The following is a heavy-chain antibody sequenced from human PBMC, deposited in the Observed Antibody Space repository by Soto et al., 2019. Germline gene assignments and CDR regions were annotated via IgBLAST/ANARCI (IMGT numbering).Heavy chain of an antibody. V-gene: IGHV3-11*01. D-gene: IGHD5-12*01. CDR2: ISSSGSTI. Sequence: PGGSLRLSCAASRFTFSDYYMSWIRQAPGKGLEWVSFISSSGSTIYYADSVKGRFTISRDNAKNSLYLQMNSLRAEDTAVYYCVRVARRDGYIFDYWGQGTLVTVSS. CDR1: RFTFSDYY. CDR3: VRVARRDGYIFDY. J-gene: IGHJ4*02.